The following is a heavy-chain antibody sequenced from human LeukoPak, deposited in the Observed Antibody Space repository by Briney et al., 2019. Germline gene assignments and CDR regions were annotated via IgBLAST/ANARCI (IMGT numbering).Heavy chain of an antibody. V-gene: IGHV3-23*01. CDR2: VSGSGGST. D-gene: IGHD3-10*01. CDR3: ARSFYYGSGSHGMDV. CDR1: AFTFRSYA. Sequence: PGGSLRLSCAASAFTFRSYAMIWVRQAPGKGLEWVSTVSGSGGSTYYSDSAKGRFTISRDNSNNTLYLQMNSLRAEDTAVYYCARSFYYGSGSHGMDVWGQGTTVTVSS. J-gene: IGHJ6*02.